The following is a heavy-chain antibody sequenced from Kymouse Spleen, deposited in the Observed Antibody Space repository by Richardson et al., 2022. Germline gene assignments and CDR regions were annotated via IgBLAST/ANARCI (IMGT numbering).Heavy chain of an antibody. CDR1: GFTFSSYS. CDR3: ARDTSYSSSSGRWFDP. D-gene: IGHD6-6*01. CDR2: ISSSSSTI. V-gene: IGHV3-48*02. Sequence: EVQLVESGGGLVQPGGSLRLSCAASGFTFSSYSMNWVRQAPGKGLEWVSYISSSSSTIYYADSVKGRFTISRDNAKNSLYLQMNSLRDEDTAVYYCARDTSYSSSSGRWFDPWGQGTLVTVSS. J-gene: IGHJ5*02.